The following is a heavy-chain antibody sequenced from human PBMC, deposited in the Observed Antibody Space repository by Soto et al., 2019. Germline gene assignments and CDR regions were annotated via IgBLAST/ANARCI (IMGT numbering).Heavy chain of an antibody. CDR2: ISGGGGSA. CDR1: GFTFSSYA. CDR3: ERPPTDFDWSPLEY. V-gene: IGHV3-23*01. D-gene: IGHD3-9*01. J-gene: IGHJ4*02. Sequence: PGGSLRLSCAVSGFTFSSYAMTWVRQAPGKGLEWVSSISGGGGSAYYADSVKGRFTISRDNSKITLYLQMNSLRVDDTAVYYCERPPTDFDWSPLEYWRQGTLVTVSS.